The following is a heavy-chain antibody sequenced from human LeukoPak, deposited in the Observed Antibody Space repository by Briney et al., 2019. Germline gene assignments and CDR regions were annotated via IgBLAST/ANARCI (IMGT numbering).Heavy chain of an antibody. Sequence: PSGTLSLTCTVSGGSISSYYWSWIRQPPGKGLEWIGYIYYSGSTNYNPSLKSRVTISVDTSKNQFSLKLSSVTAADTAVYYCARGSYDILTGYYEPNWFDPWGQGTLVTVSS. CDR2: IYYSGST. CDR1: GGSISSYY. V-gene: IGHV4-59*01. J-gene: IGHJ5*02. CDR3: ARGSYDILTGYYEPNWFDP. D-gene: IGHD3-9*01.